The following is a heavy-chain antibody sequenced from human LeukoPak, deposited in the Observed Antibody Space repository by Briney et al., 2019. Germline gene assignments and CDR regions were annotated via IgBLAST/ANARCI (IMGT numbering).Heavy chain of an antibody. Sequence: GGSLRLSCVASRFSLSNFWMIWVRQAPGKGLEWVANISEDGSEKNYVDSVKGRFTISRDNAKNSLYLQMNSLRAEDTAVYYCVRDRSRTTVTRFDSWGQGTLVTVSS. D-gene: IGHD4-17*01. CDR3: VRDRSRTTVTRFDS. J-gene: IGHJ4*02. V-gene: IGHV3-7*01. CDR1: RFSLSNFW. CDR2: ISEDGSEK.